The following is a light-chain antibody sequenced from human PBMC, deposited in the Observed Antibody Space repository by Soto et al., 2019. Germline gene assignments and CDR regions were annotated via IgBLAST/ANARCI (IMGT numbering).Light chain of an antibody. CDR1: SSDVGGYNL. CDR2: DVY. CDR3: CSYSGTYTWV. Sequence: QSALTQPHSVSGSPGQSVIISCTGTSSDVGGYNLVSWYQQYPGKAPQLTVFDVYKRPSGVPDRFSGSKSGNTASLTISGLQAEDEADYYCCSYSGTYTWVFGGGTKLTVL. V-gene: IGLV2-11*01. J-gene: IGLJ3*02.